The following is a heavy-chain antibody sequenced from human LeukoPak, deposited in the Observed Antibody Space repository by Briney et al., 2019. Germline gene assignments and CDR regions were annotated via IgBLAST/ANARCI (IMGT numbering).Heavy chain of an antibody. CDR1: GFTFSAYG. CDR2: ISTNGGST. Sequence: PGGSLRLSCAASGFTFSAYGMHWVRQAPGKGLEYVSHISTNGGSTYYAISVKGRFTISRDNSKNTLYLQMGSLRAEDMAVYYCARGRGYIYGYDYWGQGTLVTVSS. CDR3: ARGRGYIYGYDY. J-gene: IGHJ4*02. D-gene: IGHD5-18*01. V-gene: IGHV3-64*01.